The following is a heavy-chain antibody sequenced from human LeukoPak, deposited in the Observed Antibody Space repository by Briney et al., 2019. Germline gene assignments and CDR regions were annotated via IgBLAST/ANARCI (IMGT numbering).Heavy chain of an antibody. CDR3: SRDSSVGAVVDFNY. V-gene: IGHV1-18*01. Sequence: SVNVSCKASGYSFTTFSIAWLRQAPAQALEWMGGINANSGKTHYAQKFHDRVTMTTDTSTNSAYMELRGLKSEDAAKYYCSRDSSVGAVVDFNYWGQGTLVTVSS. CDR2: INANSGKT. J-gene: IGHJ4*02. CDR1: GYSFTTFS. D-gene: IGHD3-16*01.